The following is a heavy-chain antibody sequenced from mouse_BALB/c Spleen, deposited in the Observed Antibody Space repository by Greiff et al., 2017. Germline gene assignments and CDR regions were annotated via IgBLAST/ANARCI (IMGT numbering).Heavy chain of an antibody. CDR3: ARDPSYGNYRYFDV. D-gene: IGHD2-1*01. CDR2: IWGDGST. CDR1: GFSLTGYG. Sequence: VQLQESGPGLVAPSQSLSITCTVSGFSLTGYGVNWVRQPPGKGLEWLGMIWGDGSTDYNSALKSRLSISKDNSKSQVFLKMNSLQTDDTARYYCARDPSYGNYRYFDVWGAGTTVTVSS. J-gene: IGHJ1*01. V-gene: IGHV2-6-7*01.